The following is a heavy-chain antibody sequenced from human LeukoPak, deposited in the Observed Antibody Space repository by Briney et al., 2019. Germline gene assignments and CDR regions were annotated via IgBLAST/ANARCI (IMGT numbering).Heavy chain of an antibody. CDR1: GFTFSSYA. V-gene: IGHV3-23*01. CDR2: ISGSGGST. CDR3: AREEVDYSNIWD. J-gene: IGHJ4*02. Sequence: GGSLRLSCAASGFTFSSYAMSWVRQAPGKGLEWVSTISGSGGSTYYADSVKGRFTISRDNSKNTLYLQMNSLRAEDTAVYYCAREEVDYSNIWDWGQGTLVTVSS. D-gene: IGHD4-11*01.